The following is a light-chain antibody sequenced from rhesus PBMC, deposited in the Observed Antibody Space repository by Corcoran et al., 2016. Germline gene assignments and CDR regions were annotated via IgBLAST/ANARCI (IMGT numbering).Light chain of an antibody. CDR1: QSVSSS. Sequence: EIVMKQSPATLSLSPGERATLSCRDSQSVSSSLAWYQQKTGQAPKLLIYGASSRATGSPDRFSGSGSGTEFTLTIISLQPEDVGVYYCQQDYRWPPLAFGGGTKVELK. V-gene: IGKV3-42*01. CDR2: GAS. CDR3: QQDYRWPPLA. J-gene: IGKJ4*01.